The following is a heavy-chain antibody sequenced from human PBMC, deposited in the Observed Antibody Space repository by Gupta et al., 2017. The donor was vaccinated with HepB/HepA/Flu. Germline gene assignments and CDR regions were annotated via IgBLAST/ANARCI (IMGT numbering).Heavy chain of an antibody. CDR2: ITDSSGGT. CDR3: AKVWGGYYFDY. D-gene: IGHD3-3*01. Sequence: EVHVLESGGTLVQPGCSLSLSCEASGFTFSTSALTWVRQAPGRGLEWVAGITDSSGGTFYADSVKGRFTVTRDNSKNTLYLQMNSLRADDTAEYYCAKVWGGYYFDYWGQGTLVIVS. CDR1: GFTFSTSA. J-gene: IGHJ4*02. V-gene: IGHV3-23*01.